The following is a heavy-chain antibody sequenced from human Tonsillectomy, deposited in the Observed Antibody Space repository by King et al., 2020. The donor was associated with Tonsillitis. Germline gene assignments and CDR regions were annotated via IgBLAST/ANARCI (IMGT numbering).Heavy chain of an antibody. D-gene: IGHD2-2*02. Sequence: QLVQSGGGLVQPGGSLRLSCAASGFTFISYSMNWVRQAPGKGLEWVSYISSSSSTIYYADSVKGRFTISRDNAKNSLYLQMNSLRAEDTAVYYCALYCSSTSCYRTADDYWGQGTLVTVSS. V-gene: IGHV3-48*01. CDR3: ALYCSSTSCYRTADDY. J-gene: IGHJ4*02. CDR1: GFTFISYS. CDR2: ISSSSSTI.